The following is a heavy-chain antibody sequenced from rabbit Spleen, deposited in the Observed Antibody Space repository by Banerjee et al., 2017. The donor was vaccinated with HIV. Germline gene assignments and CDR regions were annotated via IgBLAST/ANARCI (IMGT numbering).Heavy chain of an antibody. D-gene: IGHD2-1*01. Sequence: QEQLEESGGDLVKPEGSLTLTCTASGFSFSSGYYMCWVRQAPGKGLEWIACIHGGSVNNIYYASWAKGRFTISKTSSTTVTLQMTSLTAADTATYFCARDLVAVIGWNFNLWGQGTLVTVS. CDR1: GFSFSSGYY. CDR3: ARDLVAVIGWNFNL. V-gene: IGHV1S45*01. CDR2: IHGGSVNNI. J-gene: IGHJ4*01.